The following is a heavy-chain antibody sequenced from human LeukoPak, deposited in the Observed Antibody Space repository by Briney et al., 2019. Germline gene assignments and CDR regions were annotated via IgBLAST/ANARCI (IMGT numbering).Heavy chain of an antibody. V-gene: IGHV4-34*01. CDR2: INPSGST. Sequence: SETLSLTCAVYGGSFSDNYWSWIRQPPGKGLEWIGEINPSGSTNYNPSLKSRVTISVDTSKNQFSLKLSSVTAADTAVYYCARQSYSYGFEDYWGQGTLVTVSS. CDR1: GGSFSDNY. J-gene: IGHJ4*02. D-gene: IGHD5-18*01. CDR3: ARQSYSYGFEDY.